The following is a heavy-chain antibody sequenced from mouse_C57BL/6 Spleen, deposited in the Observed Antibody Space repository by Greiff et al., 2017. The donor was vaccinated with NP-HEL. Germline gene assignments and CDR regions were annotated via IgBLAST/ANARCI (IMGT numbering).Heavy chain of an antibody. CDR1: GYTFTSYW. Sequence: VKLQESGAELVKPGASVKLSCKASGYTFTSYWMHWVKQRPGQGLEWIGMIHPNSGSTNYNEKFKSKATLTVDKSSSTAYMQLSSLTSEDSAVYYCAIITTVVAPGAYWGQGTLVTVSA. V-gene: IGHV1-64*01. J-gene: IGHJ3*01. CDR2: IHPNSGST. D-gene: IGHD1-1*01. CDR3: AIITTVVAPGAY.